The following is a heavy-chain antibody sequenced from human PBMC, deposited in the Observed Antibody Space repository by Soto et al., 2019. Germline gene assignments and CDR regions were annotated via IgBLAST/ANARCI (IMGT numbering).Heavy chain of an antibody. V-gene: IGHV3-21*01. CDR1: GFTFSSYS. Sequence: GGSLRLSCAASGFTFSSYSMNWVRQAPGKGLEWVSSISSSSSYIYYADSVKGRFTISRDNAKNSLYLQMNSLRAEDTAVYYCARDGRDIVLVLAAPRYYYYYVIDVWGKGSSDTCSS. CDR2: ISSSSSYI. D-gene: IGHD2-2*01. CDR3: ARDGRDIVLVLAAPRYYYYYVIDV. J-gene: IGHJ6*04.